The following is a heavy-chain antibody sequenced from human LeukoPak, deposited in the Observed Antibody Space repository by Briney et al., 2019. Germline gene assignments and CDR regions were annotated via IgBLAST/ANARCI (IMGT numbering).Heavy chain of an antibody. Sequence: SETLSLTCTVSGGSISSSSYYWGWIRQPPGKGLEWIGSIYYSGSTYYNPSLKSRVTISVDTSKNQFSLKLSSVTAADTAVYYCARSSVFRLWYYYDSPYYFDYWGQGTLVTVSS. D-gene: IGHD3-22*01. CDR2: IYYSGST. J-gene: IGHJ4*02. CDR1: GGSISSSSYY. CDR3: ARSSVFRLWYYYDSPYYFDY. V-gene: IGHV4-39*01.